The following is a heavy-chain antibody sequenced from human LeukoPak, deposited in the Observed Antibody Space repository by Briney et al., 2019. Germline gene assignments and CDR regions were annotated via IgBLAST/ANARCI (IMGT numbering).Heavy chain of an antibody. V-gene: IGHV1-2*02. CDR3: ARVNYYYYYMDV. J-gene: IGHJ6*03. CDR1: GYTFTGYY. Sequence: ASVKVSCKASGYTFTGYYMHWVRQAPGQGLEWMGWINPNSGGTNYAQNFQGRVTMTRDTSISTAYMQLSRLRSDDTAVYYCARVNYYYYYMDVWGKGTTVTVSS. CDR2: INPNSGGT.